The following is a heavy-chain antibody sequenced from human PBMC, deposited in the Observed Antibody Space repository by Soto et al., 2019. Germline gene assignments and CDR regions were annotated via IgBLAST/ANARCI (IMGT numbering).Heavy chain of an antibody. CDR3: ARMIGGYDAFDV. CDR2: IYYSGFT. J-gene: IGHJ3*01. V-gene: IGHV4-59*08. CDR1: GGSMTGYY. Sequence: QVQLQESGPGLVKPSETLSLTCTVSGGSMTGYYWSWIRQPPHKGLEWVVYIYYSGFTNYNPSLKSRVTISLDTSKNQFSLKLSSVTAADTAMYYCARMIGGYDAFDVWGQGTMVTVSS. D-gene: IGHD6-25*01.